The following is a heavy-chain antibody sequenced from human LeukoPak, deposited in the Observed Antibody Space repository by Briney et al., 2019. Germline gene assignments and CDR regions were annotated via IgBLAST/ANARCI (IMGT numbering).Heavy chain of an antibody. J-gene: IGHJ4*02. D-gene: IGHD3-10*01. Sequence: GASVKVSCKVSGYTLTELSMHWVRQAPGKGLERMGGFDPEDGETIYAQKFQGRVTMTEDTSTDTAYMELSSLRSEDTAVYYCATDSPHYYGSGSPRYSDYWGQGTLVTVSS. CDR1: GYTLTELS. V-gene: IGHV1-24*01. CDR3: ATDSPHYYGSGSPRYSDY. CDR2: FDPEDGET.